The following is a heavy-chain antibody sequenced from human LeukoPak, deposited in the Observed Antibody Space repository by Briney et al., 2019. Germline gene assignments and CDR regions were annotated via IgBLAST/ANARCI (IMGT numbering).Heavy chain of an antibody. V-gene: IGHV3-23*01. Sequence: GGSLRLSCAASGFTFRSYAMSWVRQAPGKGLEWVSAISGSGDTTYYADSVKGRFTISRDNSKNTLYLQMNSLRPEDTAVYYCAREARGYSYGYQGSRQFDYWGQGTLVTVSS. D-gene: IGHD5-18*01. CDR2: ISGSGDTT. CDR1: GFTFRSYA. CDR3: AREARGYSYGYQGSRQFDY. J-gene: IGHJ4*02.